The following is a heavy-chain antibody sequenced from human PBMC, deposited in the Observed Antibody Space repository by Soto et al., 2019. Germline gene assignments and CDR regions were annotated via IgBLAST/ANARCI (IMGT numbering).Heavy chain of an antibody. CDR2: ISAYNGNT. J-gene: IGHJ4*02. Sequence: ASVQVSCKASGYTFTSYGISWVRQAPGQGLEWMGWISAYNGNTNYAQKLQGRVTMTTDTSTSTAYMELRSLRSDDTAVYYCARVAPERGYSSGWLRYYFDEWGQGTLVTVSS. CDR1: GYTFTSYG. V-gene: IGHV1-18*01. CDR3: ARVAPERGYSSGWLRYYFDE. D-gene: IGHD6-19*01.